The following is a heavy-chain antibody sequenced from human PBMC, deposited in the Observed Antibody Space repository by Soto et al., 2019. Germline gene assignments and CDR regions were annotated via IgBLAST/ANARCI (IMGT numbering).Heavy chain of an antibody. CDR3: AREDWNDVYAFDI. D-gene: IGHD1-1*01. V-gene: IGHV3-53*01. Sequence: GGSLRLSCAASGFTVSSNYMSWVRQAPGKGLEWVSVIYSGGSTYYADSVKGRFTISRDNSKNTLYLQMNSLRAEDTAVYYCAREDWNDVYAFDIWGQGTMVTVSS. CDR2: IYSGGST. J-gene: IGHJ3*02. CDR1: GFTVSSNY.